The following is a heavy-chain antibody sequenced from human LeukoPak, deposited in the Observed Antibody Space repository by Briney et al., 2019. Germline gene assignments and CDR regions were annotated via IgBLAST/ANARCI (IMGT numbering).Heavy chain of an antibody. D-gene: IGHD4-11*01. Sequence: PGGSLRLSCAASGFALSSHWMTWVRQAPGKGLEWVAVISYDGSNTYYADSVKGRFTISRDNSKNTLYLQMNSLRVEDTAVYYCARPLERTVTPGGYYYYGMDVWGQGTTVTVSS. J-gene: IGHJ6*02. CDR3: ARPLERTVTPGGYYYYGMDV. CDR2: ISYDGSNT. V-gene: IGHV3-30-3*01. CDR1: GFALSSHW.